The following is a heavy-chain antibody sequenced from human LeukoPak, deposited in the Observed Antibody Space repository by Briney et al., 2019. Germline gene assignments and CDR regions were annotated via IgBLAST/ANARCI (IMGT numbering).Heavy chain of an antibody. CDR2: IWSDASNM. D-gene: IGHD4-11*01. V-gene: IGHV3-33*06. CDR1: GFIFTDYG. Sequence: GGSLRLSCAASGFIFTDYGFHWVRQTPGKGLEWVAAIWSDASNMYYGNSVKGRFFIQRDDFQNTVYLEMSSLRAEDTAVYYCAKDAQRGFDYSNSFQYWGQGSLVTVSS. J-gene: IGHJ4*02. CDR3: AKDAQRGFDYSNSFQY.